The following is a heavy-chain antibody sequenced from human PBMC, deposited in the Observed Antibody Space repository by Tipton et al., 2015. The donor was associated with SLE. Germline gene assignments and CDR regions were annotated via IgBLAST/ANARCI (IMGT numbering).Heavy chain of an antibody. CDR3: AKCQRFLEWLLYFDN. Sequence: GSLRLSCAASGFTFSNYVMAWVRQAPGKGLEWVSTISSSGGSTYYADSVKGRFTISRDNFKNTLYLQMDSLRAEDTAVYYCAKCQRFLEWLLYFDNWGQGTLITVAS. CDR2: ISSSGGST. D-gene: IGHD3-3*01. V-gene: IGHV3-23*01. CDR1: GFTFSNYV. J-gene: IGHJ4*02.